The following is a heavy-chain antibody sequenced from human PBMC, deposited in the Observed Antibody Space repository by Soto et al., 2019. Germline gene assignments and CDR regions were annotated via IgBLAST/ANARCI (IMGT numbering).Heavy chain of an antibody. CDR1: GYTFTGYY. CDR2: INPNSGGT. CDR3: ARGPYCSGGSCYYLYFDY. V-gene: IGHV1-2*04. D-gene: IGHD2-15*01. J-gene: IGHJ4*02. Sequence: QVQLVQSGAEVKKPGASVKVSCKASGYTFTGYYMHWVRQAPGQGLEWRGWINPNSGGTNYAQKFQGWVTMTRDTSISTAYMELSRLRSDDTAVYYCARGPYCSGGSCYYLYFDYWGQGTLVTVSS.